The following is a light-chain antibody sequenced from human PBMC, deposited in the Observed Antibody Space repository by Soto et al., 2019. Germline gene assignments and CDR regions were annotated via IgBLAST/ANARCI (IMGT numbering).Light chain of an antibody. J-gene: IGKJ2*01. CDR3: QQYGRSPQLYT. CDR2: GAF. CDR1: QSVTSNY. Sequence: EIVLTQSPGTLSLSPGEGATLSCRASQSVTSNYLAWYQQKPGQAPRLLIYGAFTRAAGVPDRFSGSGSGTDFTLTITSLEPEDFAVYYGQQYGRSPQLYTFGQGTQL. V-gene: IGKV3-20*01.